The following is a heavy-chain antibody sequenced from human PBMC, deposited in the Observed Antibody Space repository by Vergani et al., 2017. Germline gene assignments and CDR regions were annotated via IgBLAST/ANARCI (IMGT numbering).Heavy chain of an antibody. V-gene: IGHV3-9*02. CDR3: AKDLCTSSGGGWFDP. J-gene: IGHJ5*02. Sequence: EVQLEESGGGLVLPGRSLRLSCVASGFTSAGYAMHWVRQAPGKGLEWVSGISWNSNSIGYADSVKGRFTISRVNAKNSLYLQMNSLRAEDTALYYCAKDLCTSSGGGWFDPWGQGTLVTVSS. CDR2: ISWNSNSI. CDR1: GFTSAGYA. D-gene: IGHD6-6*01.